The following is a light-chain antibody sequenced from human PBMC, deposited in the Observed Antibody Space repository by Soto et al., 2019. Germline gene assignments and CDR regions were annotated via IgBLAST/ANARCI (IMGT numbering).Light chain of an antibody. V-gene: IGKV1-5*01. CDR1: QSISGW. CDR3: QQYNTYST. CDR2: DVS. J-gene: IGKJ1*01. Sequence: DIQRTQSPSTLSASVGDTVSVTCRASQSISGWLAWYQQKPGKAPKFLIYDVSNLESGVPSRFSGSGSGTEFTLTISSLQPDDFATYYCQQYNTYSTFGQGTKVDIK.